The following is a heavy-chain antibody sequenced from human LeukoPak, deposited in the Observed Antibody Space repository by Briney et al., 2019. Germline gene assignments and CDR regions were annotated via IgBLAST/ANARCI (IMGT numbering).Heavy chain of an antibody. J-gene: IGHJ3*02. Sequence: GGSLRLSCAASGFTVSSNYMSWVRQAPGKGLEWVSVIYSGGSTYYADSVKGRFTISRHNSKNTLYLQMNSLRAEDTAVYYCARGGVPAAITWGAFDIWGQGTMVTVSS. CDR2: IYSGGST. CDR1: GFTVSSNY. D-gene: IGHD2-2*01. V-gene: IGHV3-53*01. CDR3: ARGGVPAAITWGAFDI.